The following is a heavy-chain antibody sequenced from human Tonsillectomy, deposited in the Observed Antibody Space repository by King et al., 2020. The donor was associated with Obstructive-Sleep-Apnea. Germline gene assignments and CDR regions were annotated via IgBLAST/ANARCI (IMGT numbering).Heavy chain of an antibody. CDR3: ARDRSSGYYGMSDY. Sequence: VQLVESGGGLVQPGGSLRLSCAASGFTFSGYNMNWVRQAPGKGLEWVSYISRSSSTIYYADAVKGRFTISRENAENSLYLQMNSLGAEDTAVYYCARDRSSGYYGMSDYWGQGTLVTVSS. D-gene: IGHD6-19*01. V-gene: IGHV3-48*04. CDR2: ISRSSSTI. CDR1: GFTFSGYN. J-gene: IGHJ4*02.